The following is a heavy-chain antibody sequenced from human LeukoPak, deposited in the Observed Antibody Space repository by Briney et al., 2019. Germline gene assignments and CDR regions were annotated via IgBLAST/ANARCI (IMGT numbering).Heavy chain of an antibody. Sequence: PGGSLRLSXAASGFTFDDYGMSWVRQAPGKGLERVSGINWNGGSTCYADSVKGRFTISRDNAKNSLYLQMNSLRAEDTALYYCARTYYDSSGYYNHWGQGTLVTVSS. CDR1: GFTFDDYG. CDR2: INWNGGST. V-gene: IGHV3-20*04. J-gene: IGHJ5*02. D-gene: IGHD3-22*01. CDR3: ARTYYDSSGYYNH.